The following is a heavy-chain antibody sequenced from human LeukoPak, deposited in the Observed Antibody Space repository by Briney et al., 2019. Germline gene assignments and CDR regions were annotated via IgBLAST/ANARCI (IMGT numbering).Heavy chain of an antibody. Sequence: GGSLRLSCAASGFTFSSYSMNWVRQAPGKGLEWVANIKQDGSEKYYVDSVKGRFTISRDNAKNSLYLQMNSLRAEDTAVYYCAREYGVVVAAFTYYYYGMDVWGQGTTVTVSS. D-gene: IGHD2-15*01. CDR2: IKQDGSEK. CDR1: GFTFSSYS. CDR3: AREYGVVVAAFTYYYYGMDV. J-gene: IGHJ6*02. V-gene: IGHV3-7*01.